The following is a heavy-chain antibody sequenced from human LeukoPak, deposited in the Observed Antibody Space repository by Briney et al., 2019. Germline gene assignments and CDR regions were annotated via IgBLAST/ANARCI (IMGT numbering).Heavy chain of an antibody. D-gene: IGHD4-17*01. V-gene: IGHV3-48*01. CDR1: GFTFSSYS. CDR2: ISSSSSTI. Sequence: GGSLRLSCAASGFTFSSYSMNWVRKAPGKGLEWVSYISSSSSTIYYADSVKGRFTISRDNAKNSLYLQMNSLRAEDTAVYYCARPGDFPIWGQGTLVTVSS. CDR3: ARPGDFPI. J-gene: IGHJ4*02.